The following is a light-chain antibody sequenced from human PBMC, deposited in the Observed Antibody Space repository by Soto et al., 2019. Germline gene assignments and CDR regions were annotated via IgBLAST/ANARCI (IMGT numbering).Light chain of an antibody. Sequence: AIQLTQSPSSLSASVGDRVTITCRASQGISSALDWYQQKPGKAPKLLIYDASSLESGVPSRFSGSGSGTDFTLTISSLQPEDFATYYCQQFKSYPQPFTFGPGTKVDIK. J-gene: IGKJ3*01. CDR3: QQFKSYPQPFT. V-gene: IGKV1-13*02. CDR2: DAS. CDR1: QGISSA.